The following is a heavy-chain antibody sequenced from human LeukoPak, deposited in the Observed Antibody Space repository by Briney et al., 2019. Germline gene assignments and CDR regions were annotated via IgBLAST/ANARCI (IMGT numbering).Heavy chain of an antibody. J-gene: IGHJ4*02. CDR2: ISYDGSNK. V-gene: IGHV3-30*18. D-gene: IGHD6-13*01. CDR3: AKDLHSSSWYLDY. CDR1: GFTFSSYG. Sequence: GGSLRLSCAASGFTFSSYGMHWVRQAPGKRLEWVAVISYDGSNKYYADSVKGRFTISRDNSKNTLYLQMNSLRAEDTAVYYCAKDLHSSSWYLDYWGQGTLVTVSS.